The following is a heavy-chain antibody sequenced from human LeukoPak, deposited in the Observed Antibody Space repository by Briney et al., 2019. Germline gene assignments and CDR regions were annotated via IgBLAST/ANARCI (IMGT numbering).Heavy chain of an antibody. CDR1: GFTFSSYS. D-gene: IGHD2-15*01. Sequence: GGSLRLSCAASGFTFSSYSMNWVRQAPGKGLEWVSYISSSSSTIYYADSVKGRFTISRDTAKNSLYLQVNSLRAEDTAVYYCARGFAVVAVYYYWGQGTLVTVSS. V-gene: IGHV3-48*01. J-gene: IGHJ4*02. CDR3: ARGFAVVAVYYY. CDR2: ISSSSSTI.